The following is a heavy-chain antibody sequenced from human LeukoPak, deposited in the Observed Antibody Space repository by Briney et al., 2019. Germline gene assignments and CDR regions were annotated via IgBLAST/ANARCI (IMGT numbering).Heavy chain of an antibody. V-gene: IGHV3-23*01. CDR3: AKDRRPYYGSGSYPYYFDY. D-gene: IGHD3-10*01. Sequence: GGSLRLSCAASGFTFSSYAMSWVRQAPGKGLEWVSAISGSGGSTYYADSVKGRFTISRDNSKNTLYLQMSSLRAEDTAVYYCAKDRRPYYGSGSYPYYFDYWGQGTLVTVSS. CDR1: GFTFSSYA. J-gene: IGHJ4*02. CDR2: ISGSGGST.